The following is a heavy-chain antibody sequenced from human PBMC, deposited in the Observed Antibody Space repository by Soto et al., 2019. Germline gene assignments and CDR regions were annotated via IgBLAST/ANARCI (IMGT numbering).Heavy chain of an antibody. CDR2: IIPILGIA. J-gene: IGHJ6*03. V-gene: IGHV1-69*04. CDR1: GGTFSSYT. Sequence: SVTVSCQTAGGTFSSYTISWVRQAPGQGLEWMGRIIPILGIANYAQKFQGRVTITADKSTSTAYMELSSLRSEDTAVYYCARENCSSTCCYDSLNYYYYYMDVWGKGTTVTVSS. CDR3: ARENCSSTCCYDSLNYYYYYMDV. D-gene: IGHD2-2*01.